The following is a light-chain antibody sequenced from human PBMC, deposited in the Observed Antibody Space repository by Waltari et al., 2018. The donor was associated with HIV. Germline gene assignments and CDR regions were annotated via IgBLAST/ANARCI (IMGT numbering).Light chain of an antibody. CDR1: SSDVGAYKF. Sequence: QSALTQPPSASGSPGQSVTISCTGTSSDVGAYKFVSWYQQHPGKAPKLMIYEINQWPSVVPDRFDGSQSGNTASLTVSGLQAEDEADYDCSSVSGSINFVVFGGGTKLTVL. CDR3: SSVSGSINFVV. V-gene: IGLV2-8*01. CDR2: EIN. J-gene: IGLJ2*01.